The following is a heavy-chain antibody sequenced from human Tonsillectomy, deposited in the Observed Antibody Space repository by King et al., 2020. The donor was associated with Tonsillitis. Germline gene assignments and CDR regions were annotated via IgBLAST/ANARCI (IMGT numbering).Heavy chain of an antibody. V-gene: IGHV3-23*04. CDR2: ISAGGGST. Sequence: VQLVESGGGLVQPGGSLTLSCAASGFTFSNYAMNWVRQAPGKGLEWVSGISAGGGSTYYAESVKGRFTLSRDNSKSTLYLQMNSLRAEDTAVYYCAKDIDVRVQSDAFDVWGQGTMVTVSS. D-gene: IGHD1-26*01. CDR3: AKDIDVRVQSDAFDV. CDR1: GFTFSNYA. J-gene: IGHJ3*01.